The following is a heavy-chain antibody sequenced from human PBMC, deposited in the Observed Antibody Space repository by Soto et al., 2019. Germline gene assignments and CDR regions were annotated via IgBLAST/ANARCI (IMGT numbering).Heavy chain of an antibody. CDR2: INPNSGGT. CDR1: GYTFTVYY. Sequence: GASVKVSCKDSGYTFTVYYMHWVRQAPGQGLEWMGWINPNSGGTNYAQKFQGWVTMTRDTSISTAYMELSRLRSDDTAVYYCARARLAYDYGDGMDVWGQGTTVTVSS. V-gene: IGHV1-2*04. D-gene: IGHD4-17*01. CDR3: ARARLAYDYGDGMDV. J-gene: IGHJ6*02.